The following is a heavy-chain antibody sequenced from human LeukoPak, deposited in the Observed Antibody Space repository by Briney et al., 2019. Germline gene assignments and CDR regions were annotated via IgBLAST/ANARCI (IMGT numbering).Heavy chain of an antibody. CDR1: GGSISSGGYP. CDR3: ARVRSGYDRYFDY. V-gene: IGHV4-30-2*01. Sequence: PSQTLSLTCAVSGGSISSGGYPWSWIRQPPGKGLEWIGYIYHSGSTYYNPSLKSRVTISVDRSKNQFSLKLSSVTAADTAVYYCARVRSGYDRYFDYWGQGTLVTVSS. D-gene: IGHD5-12*01. CDR2: IYHSGST. J-gene: IGHJ4*02.